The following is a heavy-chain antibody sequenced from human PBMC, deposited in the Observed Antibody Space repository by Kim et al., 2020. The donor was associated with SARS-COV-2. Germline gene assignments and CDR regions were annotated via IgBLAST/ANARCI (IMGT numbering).Heavy chain of an antibody. CDR2: T. Sequence: TGYADSVKGRFSISRDNAKNSLYLEMNTLRVEDTALYNCERGYGYGDWLGYWGQGTLVSVFS. J-gene: IGHJ4*02. CDR3: ERGYGYGDWLGY. D-gene: IGHD2-21*01. V-gene: IGHV3-20*01.